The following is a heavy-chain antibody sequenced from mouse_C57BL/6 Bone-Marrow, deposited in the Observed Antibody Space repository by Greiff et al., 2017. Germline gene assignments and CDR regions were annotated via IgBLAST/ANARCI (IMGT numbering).Heavy chain of an antibody. D-gene: IGHD2-3*01. CDR3: ARKGGVTLFDY. Sequence: QVQLQQPGAELVKPGASVKLSCKASGYTFTSYWMHWVKQRPGQGLEWIGMIHPNSGSTNYNEKFKSKATLTVDKSSSTAYMQLSSLTSEDSAVYCCARKGGVTLFDYWGQGTTLTVSS. J-gene: IGHJ2*01. V-gene: IGHV1-64*01. CDR1: GYTFTSYW. CDR2: IHPNSGST.